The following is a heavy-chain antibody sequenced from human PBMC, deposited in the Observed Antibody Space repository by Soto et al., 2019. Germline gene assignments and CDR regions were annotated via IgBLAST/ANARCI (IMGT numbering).Heavy chain of an antibody. V-gene: IGHV3-30*03. CDR3: ARISRYCSGGDCHA. D-gene: IGHD2-15*01. CDR1: GVSFNSYD. J-gene: IGHJ5*02. CDR2: ISYDGSNT. Sequence: GSLRLSCAASGVSFNSYDMHWVRQAPGKVPEWVAIISYDGSNTYYSDSVRGRFTISRDNSKDTLYLQMHGLRSEDTAIYYCARISRYCSGGDCHAWGQVXQVTVYS.